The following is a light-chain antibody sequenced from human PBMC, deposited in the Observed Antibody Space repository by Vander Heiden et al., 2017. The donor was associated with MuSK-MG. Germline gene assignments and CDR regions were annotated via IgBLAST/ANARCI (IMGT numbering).Light chain of an antibody. J-gene: IGLJ2*01. CDR3: TSYTSSSTLVL. CDR1: RSDVGGYNY. V-gene: IGLV2-14*03. Sequence: QSALTPPASVSGSPGQSLTIPCPGTRSDVGGYNYVPWYQQPPGKPPKPLSYDVSKRTSGVSNRFAGAKSGNTASVTISGRQAEDEADYYCTSYTSSSTLVLFGGGTKLTV. CDR2: DVS.